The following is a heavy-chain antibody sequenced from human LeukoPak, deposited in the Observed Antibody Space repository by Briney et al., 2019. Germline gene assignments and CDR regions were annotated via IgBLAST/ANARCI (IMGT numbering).Heavy chain of an antibody. CDR2: INPNSGGT. CDR1: GYTFTGYY. CDR3: ARGMDLGYCSGGSCYWFDP. D-gene: IGHD2-15*01. J-gene: IGHJ5*02. V-gene: IGHV1-2*04. Sequence: GASVKVSCKASGYTFTGYYMHWVRQAPGQGLEWMGWINPNSGGTNYAQKFQGWVTMTRDTSISTAYMELSRLRSDDTAVYYCARGMDLGYCSGGSCYWFDPWGQGTLVTVSS.